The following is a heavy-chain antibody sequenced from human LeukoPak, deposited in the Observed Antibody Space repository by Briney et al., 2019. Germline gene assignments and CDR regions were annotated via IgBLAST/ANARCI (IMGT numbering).Heavy chain of an antibody. CDR1: GFTFSSYS. D-gene: IGHD3-3*01. Sequence: PGGSLRLSSAASGFTFSSYSMNWVRQAPGKGLEWVSYISSSSSTIYYADSVKGRFTISRDNAKNSLYLQLNSLRAEDTAVYYCAMSGYRYYFDYWGQGTLVTVSS. V-gene: IGHV3-48*01. J-gene: IGHJ4*02. CDR3: AMSGYRYYFDY. CDR2: ISSSSSTI.